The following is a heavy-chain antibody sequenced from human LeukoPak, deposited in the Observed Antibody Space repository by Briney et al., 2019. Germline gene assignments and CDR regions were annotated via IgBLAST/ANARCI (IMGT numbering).Heavy chain of an antibody. Sequence: GSLRLSCAASGFTFSSYWMSWVRQAPGKGLEWVANIKQDGSEKYYVDSVKGRFTISRDNAKNSLYLQMNSLRAEDTAVYYCASGTLAAAAPFDYWGQGTLVTVSS. CDR3: ASGTLAAAAPFDY. CDR2: IKQDGSEK. J-gene: IGHJ4*02. D-gene: IGHD6-13*01. V-gene: IGHV3-7*01. CDR1: GFTFSSYW.